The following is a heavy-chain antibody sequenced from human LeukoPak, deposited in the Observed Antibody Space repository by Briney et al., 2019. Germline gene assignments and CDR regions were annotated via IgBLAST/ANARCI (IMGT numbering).Heavy chain of an antibody. CDR1: GYTFTGYY. V-gene: IGHV1-2*02. Sequence: GASVKVSCKASGYTFTGYYMHWVRQAPGQGLEWMGWINPNSGGTNYAQKFQGRVTMTRDTSISTAYMERSRLRSDDIAIYFCATTGREDSSGWFSYYYYYYMDVWGKGTTVTVSS. D-gene: IGHD6-19*01. CDR3: ATTGREDSSGWFSYYYYYYMDV. J-gene: IGHJ6*03. CDR2: INPNSGGT.